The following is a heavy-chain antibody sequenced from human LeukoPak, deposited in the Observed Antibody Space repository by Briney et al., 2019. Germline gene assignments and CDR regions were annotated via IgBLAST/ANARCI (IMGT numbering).Heavy chain of an antibody. CDR3: ARYYGSGSYYGNYYGMDV. V-gene: IGHV3-9*01. D-gene: IGHD3-10*01. CDR2: ISWNSGSI. CDR1: GFTFDDYA. Sequence: PGGSLRLSCAASGFTFDDYAMHWVRQAPGKGLEWVSGISWNSGSIGYADSVKGRFTISRDNAKNSLYLQMNSLRAEDTALYHCARYYGSGSYYGNYYGMDVWGQGTTVTVSS. J-gene: IGHJ6*02.